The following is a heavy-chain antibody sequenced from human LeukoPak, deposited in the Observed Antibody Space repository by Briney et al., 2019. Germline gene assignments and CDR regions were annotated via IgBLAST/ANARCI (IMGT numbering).Heavy chain of an antibody. J-gene: IGHJ5*02. V-gene: IGHV3-23*01. CDR3: AKGKAQALESWFDP. CDR1: GFTVSSNY. D-gene: IGHD1-1*01. Sequence: GGSLRLSCAASGFTVSSNYMSWVRQAPGKGLEWVSAISGSGGSTYYADSVKGRFTISRDNSKNTLYLQMNSLRAEDTAVYYCAKGKAQALESWFDPWDQGTLVTVSS. CDR2: ISGSGGST.